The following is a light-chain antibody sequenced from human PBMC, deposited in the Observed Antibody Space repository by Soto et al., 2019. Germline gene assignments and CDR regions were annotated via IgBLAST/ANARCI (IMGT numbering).Light chain of an antibody. CDR2: ANS. CDR1: SSNIGSNY. Sequence: HSVLTQPPSASGTPGQRVTISCSGGSSNIGSNYAYWYRQLPGAAPKLVIYANSQRPSGVPDRFSGSKSGTSASLAISGLQSEDEADYYCGAWDDTLNGYVFGLGTKLTVL. V-gene: IGLV1-47*01. J-gene: IGLJ1*01. CDR3: GAWDDTLNGYV.